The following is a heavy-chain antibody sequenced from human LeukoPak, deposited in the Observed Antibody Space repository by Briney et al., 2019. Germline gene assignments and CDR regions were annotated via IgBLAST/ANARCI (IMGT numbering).Heavy chain of an antibody. CDR3: ARDKSRNWFDP. Sequence: SSYAMSWIRQPPGEGLEWIGSIYYSGSTYYNPSLKSRVTISLDTSNNQFSLKLNSVTAADTAVYYCARDKSRNWFDPWGQGTLVTVSS. CDR2: IYYSGST. V-gene: IGHV4-39*07. J-gene: IGHJ5*02. D-gene: IGHD5/OR15-5a*01. CDR1: SSYA.